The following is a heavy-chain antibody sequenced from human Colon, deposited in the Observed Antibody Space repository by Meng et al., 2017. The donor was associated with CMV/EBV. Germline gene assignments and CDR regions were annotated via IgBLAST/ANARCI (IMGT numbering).Heavy chain of an antibody. D-gene: IGHD5-18*01. J-gene: IGHJ4*02. CDR2: ISEYSRNT. Sequence: ASVKVSCKASGYTFSSYGINWVRQAPGQGLEWMGWISEYSRNTDYAQKFQGRVTMTTDTSTSTAYMELRSLRSDDTAVYYCARETRYSYGPSDYWGQGTLVTVSS. CDR1: GYTFSSYG. CDR3: ARETRYSYGPSDY. V-gene: IGHV1-18*01.